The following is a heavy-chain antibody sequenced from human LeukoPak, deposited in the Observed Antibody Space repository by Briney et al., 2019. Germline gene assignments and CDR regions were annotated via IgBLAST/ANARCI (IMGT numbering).Heavy chain of an antibody. V-gene: IGHV3-30-3*01. CDR3: AREGIAVPLDF. Sequence: GGSLRLSCAASGFTFSSYAMHWVRQAPGKGLEWVAVISYDGSNKYYADSVKGRFTISRDNSKNTLYLQMSSLRAEDTAVYYCAREGIAVPLDFWGQGTLVTVSS. J-gene: IGHJ4*02. CDR1: GFTFSSYA. CDR2: ISYDGSNK. D-gene: IGHD6-19*01.